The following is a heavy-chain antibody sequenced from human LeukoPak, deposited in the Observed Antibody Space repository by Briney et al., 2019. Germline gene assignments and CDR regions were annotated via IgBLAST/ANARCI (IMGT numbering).Heavy chain of an antibody. J-gene: IGHJ4*02. Sequence: GASVKVSCKASGGTFSSYAISWVRQAPGQRLEGMGWINTGNCNTKYTQELQGRLNITRDTSATTAYRELSSLISEDMVVYFCTLYNYWGQGTLVTVSS. CDR3: TLYNY. V-gene: IGHV1-3*03. CDR1: GGTFSSYA. D-gene: IGHD1-14*01. CDR2: INTGNCNT.